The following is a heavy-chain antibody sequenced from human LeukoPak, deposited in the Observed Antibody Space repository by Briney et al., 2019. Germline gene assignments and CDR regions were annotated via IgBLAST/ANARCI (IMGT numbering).Heavy chain of an antibody. V-gene: IGHV4-39*01. D-gene: IGHD6-19*01. CDR1: GGSISSSSYY. Sequence: SETLSLTCTVSGGSISSSSYYWGWIRQPPGKGLEWIGSIYYSGSTYCNPSLKSRVTISVDTSKNQFSLKLSSVTAADTAVYYCASQWLVSFDYWGQGTLVTVSS. J-gene: IGHJ4*02. CDR3: ASQWLVSFDY. CDR2: IYYSGST.